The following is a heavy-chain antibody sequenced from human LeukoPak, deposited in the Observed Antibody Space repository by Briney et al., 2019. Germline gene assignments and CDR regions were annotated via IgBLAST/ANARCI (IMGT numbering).Heavy chain of an antibody. D-gene: IGHD6-13*01. CDR2: IWYDGSNK. J-gene: IGHJ4*02. Sequence: GGSLRLSCAASGFTFSSYGMHWVRQAPGKGLEWVAVIWYDGSNKHYADSVKGRFTISRDNSKKTLFLQMNSLRAEDTAVYYCARDGYSSSWYSSGISGIDYWGQGTLVTVSS. CDR1: GFTFSSYG. V-gene: IGHV3-33*01. CDR3: ARDGYSSSWYSSGISGIDY.